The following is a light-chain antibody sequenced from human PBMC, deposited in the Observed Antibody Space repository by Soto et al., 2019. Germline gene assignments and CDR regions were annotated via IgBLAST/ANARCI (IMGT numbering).Light chain of an antibody. Sequence: DIQMTQSPSTLSSSEGDRVTITCRASQSIGSWLAWYQQRPGKAPKLLIYKAFSLQSGVPSRFTGSGSGTDFTLTITSLQPEDFATYYCQQSYITPRNFGPGTKVDIK. CDR1: QSIGSW. V-gene: IGKV1-5*03. J-gene: IGKJ3*01. CDR3: QQSYITPRN. CDR2: KAF.